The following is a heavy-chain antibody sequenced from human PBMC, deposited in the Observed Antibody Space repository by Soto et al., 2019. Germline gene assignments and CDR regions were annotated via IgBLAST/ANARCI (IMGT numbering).Heavy chain of an antibody. V-gene: IGHV3-23*01. J-gene: IGHJ4*02. D-gene: IGHD2-2*01. Sequence: LRLSCAASGFTFSSYAMSWVRQAPGKGLGWVSAISGSGGSTYYAGSVKGRFTISRDNSKNTLYLQMNSLRAEDTAVYYCAKVRAVVPAAPLDYWGQGTLVTVSS. CDR1: GFTFSSYA. CDR2: ISGSGGST. CDR3: AKVRAVVPAAPLDY.